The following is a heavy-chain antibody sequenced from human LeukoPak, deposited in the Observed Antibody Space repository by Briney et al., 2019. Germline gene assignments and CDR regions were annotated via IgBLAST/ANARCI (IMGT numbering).Heavy chain of an antibody. Sequence: GGSLRLSCVASGFTFSSYAMHWARQAPGKGLEWVAVISYDGNNKKYADSVKGRFTISRDNSKNTLYLQMNSLRAEDTAVYYCAKDRRDGYNTVFDYWGQGTLVTVSS. J-gene: IGHJ4*02. V-gene: IGHV3-30*04. D-gene: IGHD5-24*01. CDR2: ISYDGNNK. CDR1: GFTFSSYA. CDR3: AKDRRDGYNTVFDY.